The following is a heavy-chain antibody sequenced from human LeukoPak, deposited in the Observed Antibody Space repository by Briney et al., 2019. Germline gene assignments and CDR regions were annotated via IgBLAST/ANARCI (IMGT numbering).Heavy chain of an antibody. CDR3: TRDKGGSYSDY. CDR2: IIPIFGAA. Sequence: ASVKVSCKASGGTFSNYGIIWVRQAPGQGLEWMGGIIPIFGAANYAQKLQGRVTMTRDTSTSTVYMELSSLGSEDTAVYYCTRDKGGSYSDYWGQGTLVTVSS. J-gene: IGHJ4*02. D-gene: IGHD2-15*01. V-gene: IGHV1-69*05. CDR1: GGTFSNYG.